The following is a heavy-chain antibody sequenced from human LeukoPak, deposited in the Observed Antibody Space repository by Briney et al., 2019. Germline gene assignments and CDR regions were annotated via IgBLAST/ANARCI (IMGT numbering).Heavy chain of an antibody. Sequence: SGPALVKPTQTLTLTCTFSGFSLSTSGMCVSWIRQPPGKALEWLALIDWDDDKYYSTSLKTRLTISKDTSKNQVVLTMTNMDPVDTATYYCARMVYYGSGSYYSWFDPWGRGPWSPSPQ. V-gene: IGHV2-70*01. CDR3: ARMVYYGSGSYYSWFDP. D-gene: IGHD3-10*01. CDR2: IDWDDDK. J-gene: IGHJ5*02. CDR1: GFSLSTSGMC.